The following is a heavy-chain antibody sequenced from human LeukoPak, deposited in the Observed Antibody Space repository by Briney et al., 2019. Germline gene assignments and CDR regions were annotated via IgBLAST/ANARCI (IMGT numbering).Heavy chain of an antibody. CDR1: GGSFSGYY. CDR2: INHSGST. CDR3: ARLAYDAFDI. Sequence: SETLSLTCAVYGGSFSGYYWSWIRQPPGKGLEWIGEINHSGSTNYNPSLKRRVTISVDTSKNQFSLKLSSVTAADTAVYYCARLAYDAFDIWGQGTMVTVSS. V-gene: IGHV4-34*01. J-gene: IGHJ3*02.